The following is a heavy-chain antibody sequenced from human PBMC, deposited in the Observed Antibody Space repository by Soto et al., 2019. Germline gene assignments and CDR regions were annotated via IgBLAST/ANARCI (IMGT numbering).Heavy chain of an antibody. D-gene: IGHD3-10*01. CDR1: GGSIISSNFY. CDR2: VDYGGGT. J-gene: IGHJ5*02. V-gene: IGHV4-39*01. Sequence: SEPLSLTCTVSGGSIISSNFYWGWIRQPPGKGLGWIGSVDYGGGTYDNPSLKSRVTFSAETSKNQCSLMLPSVTAADTAVYYCARQVRGAVIMNWFDPWGHGTLVTVSS. CDR3: ARQVRGAVIMNWFDP.